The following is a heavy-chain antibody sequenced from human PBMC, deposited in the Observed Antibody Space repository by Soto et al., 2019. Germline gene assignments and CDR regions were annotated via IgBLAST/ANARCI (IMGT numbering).Heavy chain of an antibody. CDR2: IYHSGST. D-gene: IGHD3-22*01. J-gene: IGHJ4*02. CDR1: GGSISSGVYS. V-gene: IGHV4-30-2*01. CDR3: ARVSGYYERIPYYFDY. Sequence: SETRSRTWAVSGGSISSGVYSWILIRQPPGKVLEWIGYIYHSGSTYYNPSLKSRVTISVDRSKNQFSLKLSSVTAADTAVYYCARVSGYYERIPYYFDYWGQGTLVTVSS.